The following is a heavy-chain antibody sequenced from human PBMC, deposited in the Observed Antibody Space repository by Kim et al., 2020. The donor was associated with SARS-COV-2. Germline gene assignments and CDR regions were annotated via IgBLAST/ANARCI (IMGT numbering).Heavy chain of an antibody. CDR2: ISGNGVNK. Sequence: GGSLRLSCVASGFTFDTYAMSWVRQAPGKGLEWVSVISGNGVNKFYADSVRGRLTVSRDNSKNTLYPQMNSLRDEDTALYYCAKVVVMDGYNYYYYYGMDVWGQGTAVTVSS. CDR3: AKVVVMDGYNYYYYYGMDV. CDR1: GFTFDTYA. J-gene: IGHJ6*02. D-gene: IGHD3-22*01. V-gene: IGHV3-23*01.